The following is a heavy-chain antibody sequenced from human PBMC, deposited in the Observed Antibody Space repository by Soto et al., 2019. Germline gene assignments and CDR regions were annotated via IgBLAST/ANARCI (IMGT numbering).Heavy chain of an antibody. D-gene: IGHD5-12*01. Sequence: VQVVESGGGLIQPGGSLRLSCVVSGFSVTANYMSWVRQAPGKGLEWVSVIFSGGGTDYVDSVKGRFTISRDISKSTLYLQMNSLRAEDTAVYYCHGYGYWGQGTLVTVSS. J-gene: IGHJ4*02. CDR3: HGYGY. V-gene: IGHV3-53*01. CDR1: GFSVTANY. CDR2: IFSGGGT.